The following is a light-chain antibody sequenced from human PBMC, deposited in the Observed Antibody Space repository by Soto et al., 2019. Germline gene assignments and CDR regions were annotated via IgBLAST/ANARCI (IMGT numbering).Light chain of an antibody. Sequence: QSALTQPPSASGSPGQSVTISCTGTSSDVGGYNYVSWYQQHPGKAPKVMIYEVNKRPSGVPDRFSGSKSGNTASLTVSGLQADDEGDYYCSSYAGSNNFVFGTGTQLTVL. J-gene: IGLJ1*01. CDR1: SSDVGGYNY. V-gene: IGLV2-8*01. CDR2: EVN. CDR3: SSYAGSNNFV.